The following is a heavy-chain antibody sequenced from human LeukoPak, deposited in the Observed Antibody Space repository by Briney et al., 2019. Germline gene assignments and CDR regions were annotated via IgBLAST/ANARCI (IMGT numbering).Heavy chain of an antibody. J-gene: IGHJ6*02. CDR1: GYTFTDYY. Sequence: ASVKVSCKASGYTFTDYYMHWVRQAPGQGLEWVGSFNPYSGASKYAQKLQGRVTMTGDTSISTAYLQLGRVIGDDTTVYYCAKNGDYGYAMDVWGQGTTVTVSS. CDR3: AKNGDYGYAMDV. V-gene: IGHV1-2*02. CDR2: FNPYSGAS. D-gene: IGHD4-17*01.